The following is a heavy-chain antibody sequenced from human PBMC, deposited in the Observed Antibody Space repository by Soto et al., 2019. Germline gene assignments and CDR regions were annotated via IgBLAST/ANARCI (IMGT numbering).Heavy chain of an antibody. J-gene: IGHJ4*02. CDR3: ARDIDGDYGGGYFDY. CDR1: GYTFTSYG. D-gene: IGHD4-17*01. CDR2: ISAYNGNT. V-gene: IGHV1-18*01. Sequence: QVQLVQSGAEVKKPGASVKVSCKASGYTFTSYGISWVRQAPGQGLEWMGWISAYNGNTNYAQKLQGRVTMTTDTSTSTAYMELRSLRPDDTAVYCCARDIDGDYGGGYFDYWGQGTLVTVSS.